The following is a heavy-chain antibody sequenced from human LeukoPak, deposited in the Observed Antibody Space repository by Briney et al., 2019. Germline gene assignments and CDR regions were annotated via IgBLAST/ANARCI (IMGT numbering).Heavy chain of an antibody. CDR3: ARGISGWYTGGYFDY. CDR2: IYSGGST. Sequence: GGSLRLSCAASGFTVSSNYMSWVRQAPGKGLEWVSVIYSGGSTYYADSVKGRFTISRHNSKNTLHLQMNSLRAEDTAVYYCARGISGWYTGGYFDYWGQGTLVTVSS. D-gene: IGHD6-19*01. CDR1: GFTVSSNY. V-gene: IGHV3-53*04. J-gene: IGHJ4*02.